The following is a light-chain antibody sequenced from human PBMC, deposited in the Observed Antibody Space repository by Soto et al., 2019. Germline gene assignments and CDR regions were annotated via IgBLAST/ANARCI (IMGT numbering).Light chain of an antibody. CDR2: GAS. V-gene: IGKV1-27*01. J-gene: IGKJ3*01. CDR3: QKYDSSPRT. CDR1: QGISNY. Sequence: DIQMTQSPSSPSASVGDRVTITCRASQGISNYLAWYQQKPGEAPKLLVYGASTLQSGVPSRFSGSGSGTYFTLTIGSLQPEDVATYYCQKYDSSPRTFGPGTKVAL.